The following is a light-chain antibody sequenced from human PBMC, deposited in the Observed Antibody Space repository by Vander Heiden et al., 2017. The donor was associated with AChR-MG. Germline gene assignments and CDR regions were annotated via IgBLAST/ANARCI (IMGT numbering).Light chain of an antibody. CDR3: QSYDSRLSGWV. CDR2: GNI. Sequence: QPVLTQPPSVAGAPGQRVTISCTVSSSNFGAGYDVHWYQQLPGTAPKLLIFGNINRPSGVPDRFSASKSGTSASLAITGLQAEDEADYYCQSYDSRLSGWVFGGGTKVTVL. J-gene: IGLJ3*02. V-gene: IGLV1-40*01. CDR1: SSNFGAGYD.